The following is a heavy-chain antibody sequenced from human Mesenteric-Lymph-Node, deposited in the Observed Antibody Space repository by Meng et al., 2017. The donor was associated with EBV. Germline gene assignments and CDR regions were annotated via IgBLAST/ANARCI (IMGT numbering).Heavy chain of an antibody. V-gene: IGHV1-69*01. Sequence: QVPLVQSGAGVKQPGSSVKVSCKASGGIFSSYAISWVRQAPGQGLEWMGGTIPVLGTTTYAQSFQGRVAITAADESTTTVYMEVRSLKPEDTAIYFCTSGSGTYSPFAFWGQGTLVTVSS. CDR2: TIPVLGTT. D-gene: IGHD2-21*01. CDR1: GGIFSSYA. J-gene: IGHJ4*02. CDR3: TSGSGTYSPFAF.